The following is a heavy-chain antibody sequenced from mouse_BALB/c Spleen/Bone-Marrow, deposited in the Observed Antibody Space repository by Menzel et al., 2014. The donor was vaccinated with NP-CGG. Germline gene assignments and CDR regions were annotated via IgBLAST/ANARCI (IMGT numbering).Heavy chain of an antibody. CDR1: GSDFXRYW. CDR3: ARLGYYGWFAY. V-gene: IGHV4-1*02. J-gene: IGHJ3*01. D-gene: IGHD2-3*01. CDR2: INPESNTI. Sequence: DVMLVESGGGLVQPGGSLKLSCAASGSDFXRYWMSWVRQAPGKGLQWIGEINPESNTINYSPSLKDKFIISRDNAKNTLYLQMSKVKSEDAALYCCARLGYYGWFAYWGQGTLVTVSA.